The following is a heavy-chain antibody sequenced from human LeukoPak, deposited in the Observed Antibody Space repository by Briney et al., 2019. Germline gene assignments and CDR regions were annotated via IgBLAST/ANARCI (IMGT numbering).Heavy chain of an antibody. D-gene: IGHD3-9*01. J-gene: IGHJ3*02. Sequence: SETLSLTCTVSGGSISSYYGSWIRQPPGKGLEWIGRIYNSGSTYYNPSRKSRVTISADPSNNQYCLKLLSVTAADTAVYFWARDLPRYCDRIRYLPHDAFEIWGQGTMVTVSS. CDR3: ARDLPRYCDRIRYLPHDAFEI. CDR2: IYNSGST. V-gene: IGHV4-59*01. CDR1: GGSISSYY.